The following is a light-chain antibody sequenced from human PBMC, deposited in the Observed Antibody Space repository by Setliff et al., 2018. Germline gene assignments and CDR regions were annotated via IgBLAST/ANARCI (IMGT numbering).Light chain of an antibody. Sequence: QSALTQPPSASGTPGQRVTISCSGSSSNIGSNTVNWYQQLPGTAPKLLIYSNNQRPSGVPDRFSGSESGTSASLAISGLQSEDEADYYCVAWDDSLNGHVFGTGTKVTVL. V-gene: IGLV1-44*01. CDR1: SSNIGSNT. CDR2: SNN. J-gene: IGLJ1*01. CDR3: VAWDDSLNGHV.